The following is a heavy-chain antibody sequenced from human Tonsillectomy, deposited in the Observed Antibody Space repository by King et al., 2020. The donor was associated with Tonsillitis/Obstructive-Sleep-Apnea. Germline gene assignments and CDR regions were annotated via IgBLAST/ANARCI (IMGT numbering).Heavy chain of an antibody. D-gene: IGHD3-16*02. Sequence: QLVQSGAEVKKPGSSVKVSCKASGGTFSSYAISWVRQAPRQGLEWMGGIIPIYGTANYAQKFQGRVTITADESTSTAYMELSSLRSEDTAVYYCASLGVEIGGVIVRENDYWGQGTLVTVSS. CDR1: GGTFSSYA. J-gene: IGHJ4*02. CDR2: IIPIYGTA. V-gene: IGHV1-69*12. CDR3: ASLGVEIGGVIVRENDY.